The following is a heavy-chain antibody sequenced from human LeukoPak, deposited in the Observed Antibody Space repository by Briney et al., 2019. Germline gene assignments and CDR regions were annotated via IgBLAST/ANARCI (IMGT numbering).Heavy chain of an antibody. D-gene: IGHD3-22*01. CDR3: ARGGSYYDSSGYYDAFGI. J-gene: IGHJ3*02. V-gene: IGHV1-2*02. CDR2: INPNSGGT. Sequence: ASVKVSCKASGYTFTGYYMHWVRQAPGQGLEWMGWINPNSGGTNYAQKFQGRVTMTRDTSISTAYMELSRLRSDDTAVYYCARGGSYYDSSGYYDAFGIWGQGTMVTVSS. CDR1: GYTFTGYY.